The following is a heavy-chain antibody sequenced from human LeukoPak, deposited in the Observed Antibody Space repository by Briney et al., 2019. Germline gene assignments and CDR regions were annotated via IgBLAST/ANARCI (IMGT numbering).Heavy chain of an antibody. CDR2: ISSSGSTI. CDR3: ARTNSSGWFDWFDP. CDR1: GFTVSSYE. J-gene: IGHJ5*02. Sequence: PGGSLRLSCAASGFTVSSYEMNWVRQAPGKVLEWVSYISSSGSTIYYADSVKGRFTISRDNAKNSLYLQMNSLRAEDTAVYYCARTNSSGWFDWFDPWGQGTLVTVSS. V-gene: IGHV3-48*03. D-gene: IGHD6-19*01.